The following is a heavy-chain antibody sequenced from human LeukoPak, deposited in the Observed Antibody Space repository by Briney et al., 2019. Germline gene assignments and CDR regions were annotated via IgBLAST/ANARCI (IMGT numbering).Heavy chain of an antibody. D-gene: IGHD4-17*01. CDR1: GFTFSNAW. J-gene: IGHJ4*02. Sequence: GGSLRLSCAASGFTFSNAWMSWVRQPPGKGLEWDGRIKSKTDGGTTDYAAPVKGRFTISRDDSKNTLYLQMNSLKTEDTAVYYCTTGPDYGDYGPDYWGQGTLVTVSS. CDR3: TTGPDYGDYGPDY. CDR2: IKSKTDGGTT. V-gene: IGHV3-15*01.